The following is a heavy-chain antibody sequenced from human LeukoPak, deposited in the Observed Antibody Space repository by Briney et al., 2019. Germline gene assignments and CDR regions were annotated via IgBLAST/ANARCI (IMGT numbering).Heavy chain of an antibody. CDR2: IYYSGNT. CDR1: GDSISSSNSY. V-gene: IGHV4-39*07. CDR3: ARGGHYYYDSTEDAFDI. Sequence: SETLSLTCTVSGDSISSSNSYWGWIRQPPGKGLEWIGSIYYSGNTNYNPSLKSRVTISVDTSKNQFSLKLSSVTAADTAVYYCARGGHYYYDSTEDAFDIWGQGTMVTVSS. J-gene: IGHJ3*02. D-gene: IGHD3-22*01.